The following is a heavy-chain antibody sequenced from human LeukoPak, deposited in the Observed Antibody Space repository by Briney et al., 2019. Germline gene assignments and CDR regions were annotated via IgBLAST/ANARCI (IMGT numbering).Heavy chain of an antibody. V-gene: IGHV4-39*01. Sequence: PSGTLSLTCTVSGGSISSSSYYWGWIRQPPGKGLEWIRSIYYSGSTYYNPSLKSRVTISVDTCKNQFSLKLSSVTAADTAVYYCARRALPSTFDYWGQGTLVTVSS. CDR2: IYYSGST. CDR3: ARRALPSTFDY. J-gene: IGHJ4*02. D-gene: IGHD1-26*01. CDR1: GGSISSSSYY.